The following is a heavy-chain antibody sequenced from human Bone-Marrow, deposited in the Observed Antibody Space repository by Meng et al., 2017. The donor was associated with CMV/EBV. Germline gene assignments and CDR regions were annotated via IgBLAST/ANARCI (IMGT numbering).Heavy chain of an antibody. D-gene: IGHD3-16*01. Sequence: GESLKISCAASGFPFSNAWMSWVRQAPGKGLEWVGRNKSKTDGGTTDYAAPVKGRFTISRDDSKNTLYLQMNSLKTEDTAVYYCTRGGAYWGQGTRVTVSS. V-gene: IGHV3-15*01. CDR1: GFPFSNAW. CDR3: TRGGAY. J-gene: IGHJ4*02. CDR2: NKSKTDGGTT.